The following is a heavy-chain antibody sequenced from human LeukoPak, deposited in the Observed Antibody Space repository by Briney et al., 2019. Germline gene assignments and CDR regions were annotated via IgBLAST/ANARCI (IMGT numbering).Heavy chain of an antibody. J-gene: IGHJ4*02. Sequence: PGGSLRLSCAASGFTFSSYWMSWVRQAPGKGLEWVANIKQDGSEKYYLDSVKGRFTISRDNAKNSLYLQMNSLRAEDTAVYYCAKDGVVSTMVRGVIKTNFDYWGQGTLVTVSS. CDR2: IKQDGSEK. D-gene: IGHD3-10*01. CDR1: GFTFSSYW. CDR3: AKDGVVSTMVRGVIKTNFDY. V-gene: IGHV3-7*05.